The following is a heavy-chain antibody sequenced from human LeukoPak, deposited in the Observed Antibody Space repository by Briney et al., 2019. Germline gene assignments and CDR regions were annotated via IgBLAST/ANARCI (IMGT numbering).Heavy chain of an antibody. CDR2: IYSGGTT. D-gene: IGHD1-26*01. Sequence: GGSLRLSCAASGFTVSSNYMSWVRQAPGKGLEWVSVIYSGGTTYYADSVKGRFTISRDNSKNTLSLQMNSLRAEDTAVYYCARGHSGTYHYFDYWGQGTLVTVSS. CDR3: ARGHSGTYHYFDY. CDR1: GFTVSSNY. J-gene: IGHJ4*02. V-gene: IGHV3-53*01.